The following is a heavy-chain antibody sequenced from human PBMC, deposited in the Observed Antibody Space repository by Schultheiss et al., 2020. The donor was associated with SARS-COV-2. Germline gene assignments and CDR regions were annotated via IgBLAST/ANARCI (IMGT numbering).Heavy chain of an antibody. D-gene: IGHD4-23*01. CDR1: GGSISTYY. Sequence: SETLSLTCTVSGGSISTYYWSWMRQPPGKGLEWIAYIYYSGSTNYNPSLKSRVTMSVATSKNQFSLHLRSVTAADTAVYYCAREKYYGGNSYYFDYWGQGILVTVSS. CDR3: AREKYYGGNSYYFDY. J-gene: IGHJ4*02. V-gene: IGHV4-59*01. CDR2: IYYSGST.